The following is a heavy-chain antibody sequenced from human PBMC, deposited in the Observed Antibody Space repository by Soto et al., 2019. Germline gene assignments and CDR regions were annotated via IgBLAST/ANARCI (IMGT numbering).Heavy chain of an antibody. Sequence: PGWSLRLACASSVFTFMSYAMHWGRQAPGKGLEWVAAISYGGNNTYHADSVKGRFTISKDNSKKTLSLQMNSLRVEDTAVYYCARDRNYDILTDYYGMDVWGQGTTVTVSS. D-gene: IGHD3-9*01. V-gene: IGHV3-30-3*01. J-gene: IGHJ6*02. CDR3: ARDRNYDILTDYYGMDV. CDR1: VFTFMSYA. CDR2: ISYGGNNT.